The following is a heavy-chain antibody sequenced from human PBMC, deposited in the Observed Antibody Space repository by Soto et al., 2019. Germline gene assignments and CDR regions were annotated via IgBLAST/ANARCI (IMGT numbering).Heavy chain of an antibody. CDR2: IDPSDSYT. Sequence: PGESLKISCKGSGYSFTSYWISWVRQMPGKGLEWMGRIDPSDSYTNYSPSFQGHVTISADKSISTAYLQWSSLKASDTAMYYCARHVAARPLLVYWGQGTLVTVSS. D-gene: IGHD6-6*01. V-gene: IGHV5-10-1*01. J-gene: IGHJ4*02. CDR3: ARHVAARPLLVY. CDR1: GYSFTSYW.